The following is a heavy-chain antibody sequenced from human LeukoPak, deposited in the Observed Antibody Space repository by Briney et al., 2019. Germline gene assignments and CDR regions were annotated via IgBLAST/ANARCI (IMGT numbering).Heavy chain of an antibody. CDR2: IHTSGST. V-gene: IGHV4-4*07. D-gene: IGHD3-10*01. J-gene: IGHJ3*02. CDR1: GGSISSYY. CDR3: AKSNGYGLVDI. Sequence: PSGTLSLTCTVSGGSISSYYWSWIRQPAGKGLEWIGRIHTSGSTNYKPSLKSRVTMSVDTSKNQISLNLSSVTAADTAVYYCAKSNGYGLVDIWGQGTMVTVSS.